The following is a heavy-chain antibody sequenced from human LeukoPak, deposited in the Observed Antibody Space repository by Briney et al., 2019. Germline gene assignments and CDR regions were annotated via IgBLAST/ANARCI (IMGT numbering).Heavy chain of an antibody. CDR3: ARAGSSGWYVGVDYFDY. D-gene: IGHD6-13*01. Sequence: AGGSLRLSCAASGFNFPTYAMQWVRQAPGKGLEWVSSIRVSDGARFYADSVKGRFTISRDNAKNTLYLQMNSLRAEDTAVYYCARAGSSGWYVGVDYFDYWGQGTLVTVSS. CDR2: IRVSDGAR. J-gene: IGHJ4*02. CDR1: GFNFPTYA. V-gene: IGHV3-23*01.